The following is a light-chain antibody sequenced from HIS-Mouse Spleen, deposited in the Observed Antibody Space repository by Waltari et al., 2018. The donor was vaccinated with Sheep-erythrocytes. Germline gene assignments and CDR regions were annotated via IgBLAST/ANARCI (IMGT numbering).Light chain of an antibody. CDR3: CSYAGSYNHV. J-gene: IGLJ1*01. CDR1: SSHVGGYNH. Sequence: QSALTQPRPVSGSPGQSVTIPCTGTSSHVGGYNHGPPYQQHPGKAPKLMIYDVSKRPSGVPDRFSGSKSGNTASLTISGLQAEDEADYYCCSYAGSYNHVFATGTKVTVL. V-gene: IGLV2-11*01. CDR2: DVS.